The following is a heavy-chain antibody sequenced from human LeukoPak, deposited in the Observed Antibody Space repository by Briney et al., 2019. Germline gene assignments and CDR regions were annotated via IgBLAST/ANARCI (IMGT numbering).Heavy chain of an antibody. D-gene: IGHD3-3*01. CDR1: GYTFTSYY. CDR2: IVPDGGRT. V-gene: IGHV1-46*01. Sequence: ASVKVSCKASGYTFTSYYMHWVRQAPGQGLEWMGTIVPDGGRTNYAQKFQGRVTVTRDTSTSTVYMELSSLRSEDTAVYYCATNFGVVPLHDAFDIWGQGTMVTVSS. J-gene: IGHJ3*02. CDR3: ATNFGVVPLHDAFDI.